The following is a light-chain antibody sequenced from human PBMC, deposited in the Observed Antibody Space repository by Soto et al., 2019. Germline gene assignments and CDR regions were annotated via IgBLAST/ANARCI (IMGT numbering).Light chain of an antibody. V-gene: IGKV3D-20*02. CDR3: QQRSSWPLT. Sequence: EIVLTQSPGTLSLSPGDRATLSCRASQSVSSSYLAWYQQKPGQAPRLLIYDASNRAPGIPVRFSGSGSGTDFTLTISSLEPGDFALYYCQQRSSWPLTFGGGTKVDIK. CDR2: DAS. CDR1: QSVSSSY. J-gene: IGKJ4*01.